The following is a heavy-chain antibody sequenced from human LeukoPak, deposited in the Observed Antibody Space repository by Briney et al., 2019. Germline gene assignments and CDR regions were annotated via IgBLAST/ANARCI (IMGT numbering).Heavy chain of an antibody. J-gene: IGHJ4*02. V-gene: IGHV4-39*01. D-gene: IGHD5-12*01. CDR3: ARIVATIIDY. Sequence: SETLSLTCTVSGGSISSSSYYWGWIRQPPGKGLEWIGSIYYSGSTYYNPSLKSRVTISVDTSKNQFSLKLSSVTAADTAVYYCARIVATIIDYWGRGTLVNVSS. CDR1: GGSISSSSYY. CDR2: IYYSGST.